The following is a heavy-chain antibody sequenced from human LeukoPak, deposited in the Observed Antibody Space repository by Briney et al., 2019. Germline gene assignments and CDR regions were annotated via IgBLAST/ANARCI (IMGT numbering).Heavy chain of an antibody. CDR3: AGDASTRCYLCEVDH. V-gene: IGHV3-21*01. Sequence: KTGGSLRLSCAASGFTFSDYSMNWVRQAPGEGLEWVSSISAGSNYIYYGDSVKGRFTISRDNAKNSLYLQMSSLRAEDTAVYYCAGDASTRCYLCEVDHWGQGTLVTVSS. CDR1: GFTFSDYS. CDR2: ISAGSNYI. J-gene: IGHJ4*02. D-gene: IGHD2-2*01.